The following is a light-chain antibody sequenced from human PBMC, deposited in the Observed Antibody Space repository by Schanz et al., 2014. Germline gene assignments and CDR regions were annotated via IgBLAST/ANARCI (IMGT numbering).Light chain of an antibody. CDR1: QSVSSN. J-gene: IGKJ4*01. CDR3: QQYGSSPLT. CDR2: GAS. V-gene: IGKV3-15*01. Sequence: EMVMTQSPATLSVSPGERATLSCRASQSVSSNLAWYQQKPGQAPRLLIYGASTRATGIPARFSGSGSGTEFTLTISSLQSEDFAVYYCQQYGSSPLTFGGGTKVEIK.